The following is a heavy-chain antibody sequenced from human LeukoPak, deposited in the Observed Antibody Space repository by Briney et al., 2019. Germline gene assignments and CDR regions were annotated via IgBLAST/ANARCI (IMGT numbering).Heavy chain of an antibody. CDR3: ARGLVVAAALNY. V-gene: IGHV4-34*01. CDR1: GGSLSDYY. Sequence: SETLSLTCAVDGGSLSDYYWSRIRQPPGKGLEWIGEINHSGSTNYNPSLKSRVTISVDTSKNQFSLKLSSVTAADTAVYYCARGLVVAAALNYWGQGTLVTVSS. D-gene: IGHD2-15*01. J-gene: IGHJ4*02. CDR2: INHSGST.